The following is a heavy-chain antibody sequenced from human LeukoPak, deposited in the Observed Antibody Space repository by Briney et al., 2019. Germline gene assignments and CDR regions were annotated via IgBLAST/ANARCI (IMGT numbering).Heavy chain of an antibody. D-gene: IGHD3-3*01. CDR2: IIPIVGTA. CDR1: GGTFSSYA. J-gene: IGHJ6*03. Sequence: ASVKVSCKASGGTFSSYAISWVRQAPGQGLEWMGGIIPIVGTANYAQKFQGRVTITADGSTSTAYMELSSLRSEDTAVYYCASYPNDFWSGYPPNYYYYMDVWGKGTTVTVSS. V-gene: IGHV1-69*13. CDR3: ASYPNDFWSGYPPNYYYYMDV.